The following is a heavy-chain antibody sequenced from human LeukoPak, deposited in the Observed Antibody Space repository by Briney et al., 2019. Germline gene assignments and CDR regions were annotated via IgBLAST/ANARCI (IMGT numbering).Heavy chain of an antibody. V-gene: IGHV3-72*01. J-gene: IGHJ3*02. CDR1: GFTLSDQF. CDR3: VRDGGERGSSAFDI. D-gene: IGHD2-15*01. CDR2: SRNKANSHIT. Sequence: GGSLRLSCAGSGFTLSDQFMDWVRQAPGKGLEWIGRSRNKANSHITEYAASVKGRFSISRDDSGNLLFLQMNRLRTEDTAVYFCVRDGGERGSSAFDIWGQGTEVTVSS.